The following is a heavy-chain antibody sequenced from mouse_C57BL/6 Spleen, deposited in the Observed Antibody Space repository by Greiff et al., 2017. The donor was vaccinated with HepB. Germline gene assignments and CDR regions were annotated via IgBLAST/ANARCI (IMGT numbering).Heavy chain of an antibody. CDR2: IYPGDGDT. D-gene: IGHD1-1*01. Sequence: VQLQQSGPELVKPGASVKISCKASGYAFSSSWMNWVKQRPGKGLEWIGRIYPGDGDTNYNGKFKGKATLTADKSSRTAYMKLSSLTSEDSAVYFCAFTTVVATGYFDYWGQGTTLTVSS. J-gene: IGHJ2*01. V-gene: IGHV1-82*01. CDR1: GYAFSSSW. CDR3: AFTTVVATGYFDY.